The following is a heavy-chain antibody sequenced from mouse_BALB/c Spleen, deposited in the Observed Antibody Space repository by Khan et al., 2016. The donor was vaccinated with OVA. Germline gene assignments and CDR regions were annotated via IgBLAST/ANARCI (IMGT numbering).Heavy chain of an antibody. V-gene: IGHV3-2*02. CDR3: ARTARIKY. J-gene: IGHJ2*01. Sequence: VQLQQSGPGLVKPSQSLSLTCTVTGYSITSGYGRNWIRQFPGNKLEWMGYISYSGSTNYNPSLKSRISITRDTSKNQFFLQLNSVTTEDTATYYCARTARIKYWGQGTTLTVSS. D-gene: IGHD1-2*01. CDR1: GYSITSGYG. CDR2: ISYSGST.